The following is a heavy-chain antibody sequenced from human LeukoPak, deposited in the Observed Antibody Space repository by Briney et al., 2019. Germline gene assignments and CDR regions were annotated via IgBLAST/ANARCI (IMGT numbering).Heavy chain of an antibody. D-gene: IGHD6-19*01. V-gene: IGHV1-18*01. J-gene: IGHJ4*02. CDR3: ARALGWYNRIYYFDF. Sequence: ASVKVSCKASGYTLTNYGFSWVRQAPGQGLEWMGWISTYNGNTNYAQKLQGRLTMTTDTSTNTAYMDLRSLRSDDTAIYYCARALGWYNRIYYFDFWGQGTLVTVSS. CDR1: GYTLTNYG. CDR2: ISTYNGNT.